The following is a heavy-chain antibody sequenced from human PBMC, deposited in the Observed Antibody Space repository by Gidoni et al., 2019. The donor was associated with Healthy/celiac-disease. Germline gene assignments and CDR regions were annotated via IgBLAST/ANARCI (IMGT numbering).Heavy chain of an antibody. D-gene: IGHD2-15*01. Sequence: QFTLKESVPALVKPPQTLTLTCTFSGFSLSTRGMRVSWIRQPPGKALEWLARIDWDDDKVYSTSLKTRLNSSKDTSKNQVVLTMTNMDPVDTATYYWARINGVVAGKYYCDYWGQGTLVTVSS. CDR1: GFSLSTRGMR. CDR3: ARINGVVAGKYYCDY. CDR2: IDWDDDK. J-gene: IGHJ4*02. V-gene: IGHV2-70*04.